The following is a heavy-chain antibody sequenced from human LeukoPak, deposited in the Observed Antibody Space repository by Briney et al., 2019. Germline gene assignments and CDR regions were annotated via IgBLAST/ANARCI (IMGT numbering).Heavy chain of an antibody. D-gene: IGHD6-19*01. J-gene: IGHJ4*02. CDR3: IRSVGGGWFIDY. V-gene: IGHV3-49*04. CDR2: ISTKAYGGTT. Sequence: GGSLRLSCSGSGFTFSDYAMSWVRQAPGKGLEWVGFISTKAYGGTTQYAASVKGRFTVSRDDFKSIAYLQMNSLKTDDTGVYYCIRSVGGGWFIDYWGQGTLVTVSS. CDR1: GFTFSDYA.